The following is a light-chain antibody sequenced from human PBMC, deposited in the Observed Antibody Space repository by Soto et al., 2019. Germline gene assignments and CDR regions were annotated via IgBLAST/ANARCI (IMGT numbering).Light chain of an antibody. J-gene: IGKJ1*01. CDR3: QQYNNLPWT. Sequence: VLTQSPGTLSLSPGERATLSCGASQSVDRNYLAWYQQKPGQAPRLLIYGASTRATGIPARFSGSGSGTEFTLTISSLQSEDFAVYYCQQYNNLPWTFGQGTKVDIK. V-gene: IGKV3-15*01. CDR2: GAS. CDR1: QSVDRNY.